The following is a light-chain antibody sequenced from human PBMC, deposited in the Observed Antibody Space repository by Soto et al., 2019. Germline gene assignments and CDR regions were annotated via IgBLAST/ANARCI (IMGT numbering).Light chain of an antibody. CDR3: SSYTSSSTRDV. J-gene: IGLJ1*01. CDR2: EVS. CDR1: SSDVGGYNY. V-gene: IGLV2-14*01. Sequence: QSVLTQPASVSVSPGQSITISCTGTSSDVGGYNYVSWYQQHAGKAPKLMIYEVSNRHSGVSNRFSGSKSGNPAYLTISGLQAEDEADYYCSSYTSSSTRDVFGTGTKVT.